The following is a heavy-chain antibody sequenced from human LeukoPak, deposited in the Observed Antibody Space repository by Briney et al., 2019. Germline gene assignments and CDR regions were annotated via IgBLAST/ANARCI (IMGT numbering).Heavy chain of an antibody. V-gene: IGHV4-4*09. D-gene: IGHD5-18*01. CDR2: IYTSGST. CDR1: GGSISSYY. J-gene: IGHJ4*02. CDR3: ARRSNAAMDFDY. Sequence: SETLSLTCTVSGGSISSYYWSWIRQPPGKGLEWIGYIYTSGSTNYNPSLKSRVTISVDTSKNQFSLKLSSVTAADTAVYYCARRSNAAMDFDYWGQGTLVTVSS.